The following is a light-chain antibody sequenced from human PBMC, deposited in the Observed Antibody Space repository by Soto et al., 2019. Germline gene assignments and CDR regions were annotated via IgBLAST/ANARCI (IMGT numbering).Light chain of an antibody. V-gene: IGKV1-5*01. J-gene: IGKJ1*01. CDR2: DAS. CDR3: QQYDSYSLT. CDR1: QSITTW. Sequence: DIQMTQSPSTLSSSVGYRVIITCRASQSITTWLAWYQQKPGKAPKLLIYDASSLESGVPSRFSGSGSGTEFTLTISSLQPDDFATYYCQQYDSYSLTFGQGTTVDIK.